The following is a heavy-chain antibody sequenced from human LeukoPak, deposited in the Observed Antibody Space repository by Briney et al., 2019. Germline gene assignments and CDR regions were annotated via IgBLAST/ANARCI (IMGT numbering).Heavy chain of an antibody. CDR3: AKSDVNGYNSY. Sequence: GGSLRLSCAASGFTFSSYWMHWVRQAPGKGLVWVSRINSDGSSTSYADSVKGRFTISRDNSKNTLYLQMNSLRAEDTAVYYCAKSDVNGYNSYWGQGTLVTVSS. CDR1: GFTFSSYW. V-gene: IGHV3-74*01. D-gene: IGHD5-24*01. J-gene: IGHJ4*02. CDR2: INSDGSST.